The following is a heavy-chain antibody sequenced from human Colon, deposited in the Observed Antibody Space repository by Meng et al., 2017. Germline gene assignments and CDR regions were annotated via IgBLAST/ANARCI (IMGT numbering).Heavy chain of an antibody. CDR1: GDSITRGGYH. D-gene: IGHD3-10*01. CDR3: ARGLKGSLEF. V-gene: IGHV4-31*03. Sequence: QVQLQASGPGLVPPSQTLSLLCSVSGDSITRGGYHWSWVRQRPGRGLEWVGHIYYGGSAFYNPALRSRLTMSTDRSANQFSLRVTSVTAADTATYFCARGLKGSLEFWGQGALVTVSS. CDR2: IYYGGSA. J-gene: IGHJ4*02.